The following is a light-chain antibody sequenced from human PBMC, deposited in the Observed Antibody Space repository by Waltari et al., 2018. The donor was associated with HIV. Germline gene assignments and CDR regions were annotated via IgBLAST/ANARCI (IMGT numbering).Light chain of an antibody. CDR2: NNN. V-gene: IGLV1-44*01. Sequence: QSVLTQPHSASGTPGQRVTIPCSGRNSNVGSKRENWYRQVPGTAPKVLIYNNNQRPSGVPDRFSGSKSGNTASLAISGLRAEDEADYYCAVWDDSVSGEVVFGGGTKLTVL. J-gene: IGLJ2*01. CDR3: AVWDDSVSGEVV. CDR1: NSNVGSKR.